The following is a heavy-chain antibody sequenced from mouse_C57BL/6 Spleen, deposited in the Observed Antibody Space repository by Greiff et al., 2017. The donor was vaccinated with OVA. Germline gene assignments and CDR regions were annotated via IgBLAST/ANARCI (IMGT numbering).Heavy chain of an antibody. CDR1: GYSFTDYN. CDR3: ARSGAITTVVAVYYAMDY. J-gene: IGHJ4*01. D-gene: IGHD1-1*01. V-gene: IGHV1-39*01. CDR2: INPNYGTT. Sequence: SGPELVKPGASVKISCKASGYSFTDYNMNWVKQSNGKSLEWIGVINPNYGTTSYNQKFKGKATLTVDQPSSTAYMQLNSLTSEDSAVYYCARSGAITTVVAVYYAMDYWGQGTSVTVSS.